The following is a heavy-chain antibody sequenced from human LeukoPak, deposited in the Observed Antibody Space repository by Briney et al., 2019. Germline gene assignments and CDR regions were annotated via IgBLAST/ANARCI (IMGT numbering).Heavy chain of an antibody. D-gene: IGHD3-22*01. Sequence: GGSLRLSCAASGXTFSTYTMSWVRQAPGKGLEWVSSITSSSSFTYYADSLKGRFTISRDNAKNSLYLQMNSLRVEDTAVYYCARSVGSYYGDLWGQGTLVTVSS. CDR2: ITSSSSFT. CDR1: GXTFSTYT. V-gene: IGHV3-21*01. J-gene: IGHJ5*02. CDR3: ARSVGSYYGDL.